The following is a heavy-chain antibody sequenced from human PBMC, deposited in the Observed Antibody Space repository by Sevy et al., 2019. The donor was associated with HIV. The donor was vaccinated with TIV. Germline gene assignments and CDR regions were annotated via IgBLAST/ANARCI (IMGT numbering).Heavy chain of an antibody. D-gene: IGHD3-22*01. V-gene: IGHV3-23*01. CDR3: AKSYWVVVITPFDY. J-gene: IGHJ4*02. CDR2: ISGSGGST. CDR1: GFTFSSYA. Sequence: GGSLRLSCAASGFTFSSYAMSWVRQAPGKGLEWVSAISGSGGSTYYAVTGKGRFTISRDNSKNRLYLQMNSLRAEDTAVCYCAKSYWVVVITPFDYWGQGTLVTVSS.